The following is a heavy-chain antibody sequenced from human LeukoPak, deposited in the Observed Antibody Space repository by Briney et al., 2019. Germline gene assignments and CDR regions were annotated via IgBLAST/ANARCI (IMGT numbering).Heavy chain of an antibody. J-gene: IGHJ4*02. CDR2: INHSGST. D-gene: IGHD3-22*01. CDR3: ARGAWHYDSSGYYVD. CDR1: GGSFSGYY. V-gene: IGHV4-34*01. Sequence: SETLSLTCAVYGGSFSGYYWSWIRQPPGKGLEWIGEINHSGSTNYNPSLKSRVTISVDTSKNQSSLKLSSVTAADTAVYYCARGAWHYDSSGYYVDWGQGTLVTVSS.